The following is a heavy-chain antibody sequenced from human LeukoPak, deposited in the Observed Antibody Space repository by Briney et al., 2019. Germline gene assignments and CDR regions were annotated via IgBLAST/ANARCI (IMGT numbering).Heavy chain of an antibody. CDR2: ISSSSSYI. Sequence: PGGSLRLSCAASGFTFSSYSMNWVRQAPGKGLEWVSSISSSSSYIYYADSVKGRFTISRDNAKNSLYLQMNSLRAEDTAVYYCARGFWSGGDAFDIWGQGTMVTVSS. CDR1: GFTFSSYS. V-gene: IGHV3-21*01. J-gene: IGHJ3*02. CDR3: ARGFWSGGDAFDI. D-gene: IGHD3-3*01.